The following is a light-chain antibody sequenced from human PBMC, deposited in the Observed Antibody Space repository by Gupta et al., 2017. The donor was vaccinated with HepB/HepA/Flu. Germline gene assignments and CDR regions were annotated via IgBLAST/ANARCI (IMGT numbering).Light chain of an antibody. V-gene: IGKV1-39*01. CDR2: RAF. CDR1: QGISSS. CDR3: QQTDGTPST. Sequence: DIQMTQSPSSLSASVGDRVTITCRASQGISSSLSWYQQKPGTAPKLLIYRAFSLQSGVPSRFSGSGSGTDFTLTITSLQPEDSATYFCQQTDGTPSTFGQGSQLEIK. J-gene: IGKJ2*01.